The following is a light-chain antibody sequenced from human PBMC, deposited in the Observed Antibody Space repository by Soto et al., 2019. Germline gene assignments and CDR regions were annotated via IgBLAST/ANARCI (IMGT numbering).Light chain of an antibody. CDR3: SSHTSSNTHVV. V-gene: IGLV2-14*01. Sequence: QSALTQPTSVSGSPGQSITISCTGNSNDIGSYDYVSWYQQYPGKAPKLMIYEVSNRPSGVSNRFSGSKSGNTASLTISGLQAEDEADYYCSSHTSSNTHVVFGGGTKLTVL. CDR1: SNDIGSYDY. CDR2: EVS. J-gene: IGLJ2*01.